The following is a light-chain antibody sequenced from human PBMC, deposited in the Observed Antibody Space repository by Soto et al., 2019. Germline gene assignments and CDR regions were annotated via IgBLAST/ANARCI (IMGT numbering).Light chain of an antibody. Sequence: QSVLTQPPSVSGAPGQRVTVSCTGSSSNIGAGHHVHWYQQLPGTAPKLLIFDNDNRPSGVPDRFSGSKSGTSASLAISGLQAEDEAVDCCHSYDSSLSAVLFVGRTKLTVL. V-gene: IGLV1-40*01. CDR1: SSNIGAGHH. CDR2: DND. J-gene: IGLJ2*01. CDR3: HSYDSSLSAVL.